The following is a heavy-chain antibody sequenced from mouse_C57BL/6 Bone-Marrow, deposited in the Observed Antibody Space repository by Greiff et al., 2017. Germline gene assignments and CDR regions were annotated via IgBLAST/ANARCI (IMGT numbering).Heavy chain of an antibody. CDR1: GYTFTDYY. J-gene: IGHJ2*01. CDR2: INPNNGGT. Sequence: EVKLQQSGPELVKPGASVKISCKASGYTFTDYYMNWVKQSHGKSLEWIGDINPNNGGTSYNQKFKGKATLTVDKSSSTAYMELRSLTSEDSAVYYCAREIITTAHYWGQGTTLTVSS. CDR3: AREIITTAHY. D-gene: IGHD1-1*01. V-gene: IGHV1-26*01.